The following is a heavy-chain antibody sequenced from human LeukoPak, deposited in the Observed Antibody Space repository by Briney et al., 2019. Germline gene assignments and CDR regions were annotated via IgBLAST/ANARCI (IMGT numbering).Heavy chain of an antibody. V-gene: IGHV3-23*01. J-gene: IGHJ4*02. CDR1: GFTFSRYA. CDR2: IDGSGGNT. D-gene: IGHD5-24*01. Sequence: PGGSLRLSCVASGFTFSRYAISWVRQAPGKGLEWVSAIDGSGGNTFYADSVKGRLTISRDDYKNTLFLHMNSLRAEDTAVYFCAKDSSVPFGITNWGQGTLVTVS. CDR3: AKDSSVPFGITN.